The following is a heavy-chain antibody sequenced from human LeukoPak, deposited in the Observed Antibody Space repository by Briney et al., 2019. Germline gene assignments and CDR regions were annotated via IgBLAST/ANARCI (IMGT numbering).Heavy chain of an antibody. Sequence: GSLRLSCSASGFIFDSYAMHWVRQAPGKGLEWVAITSSDGRNKYHIESVKGRFSISRDDSKNTVHLQMNSLRPEDTAVYYCARDLTPLVRGVIKIHYYYGMDVWGQGTTVTAPS. CDR1: GFIFDSYA. D-gene: IGHD3-10*01. J-gene: IGHJ6*02. V-gene: IGHV3-30*03. CDR3: ARDLTPLVRGVIKIHYYYGMDV. CDR2: TSSDGRNK.